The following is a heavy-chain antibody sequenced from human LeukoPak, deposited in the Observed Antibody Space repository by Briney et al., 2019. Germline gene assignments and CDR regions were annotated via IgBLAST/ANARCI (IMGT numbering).Heavy chain of an antibody. CDR3: ARLRVQNYGGNWGFDY. CDR1: GGSISSYY. V-gene: IGHV4-38-2*02. Sequence: SETLSLTCTVSGGSISSYYWGWVRQSPGKGLEWIGSINHSGSTYYNPSLQSRVTISIDTSKNQFSLKLSSVTAADTAVYYCARLRVQNYGGNWGFDYWGQGTLVTVSS. CDR2: INHSGST. D-gene: IGHD4-23*01. J-gene: IGHJ4*02.